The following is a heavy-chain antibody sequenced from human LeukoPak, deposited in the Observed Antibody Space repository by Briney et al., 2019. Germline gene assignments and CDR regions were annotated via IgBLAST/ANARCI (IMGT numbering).Heavy chain of an antibody. CDR1: GYTFTTSA. CDR3: AVIVPPFDH. D-gene: IGHD6-6*01. Sequence: GASVTVSCKASGYTFTTSAINWVRQAAGQGPEWVGWINTYTGNPTYAQGFTGRFVFSLDTSVSTAYLQISSLKAEDTAVYYCAVIVPPFDHWGQGTLVTVSS. CDR2: INTYTGNP. J-gene: IGHJ4*02. V-gene: IGHV7-4-1*02.